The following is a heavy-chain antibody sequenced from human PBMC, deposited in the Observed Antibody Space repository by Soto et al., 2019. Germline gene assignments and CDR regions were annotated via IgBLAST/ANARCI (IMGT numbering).Heavy chain of an antibody. D-gene: IGHD1-1*01. CDR3: AKGVGLESSEQNDY. J-gene: IGHJ4*02. CDR2: ISGSGGRT. CDR1: GFTFTSYA. Sequence: PGGSLRLSCAASGFTFTSYAMTWVRQAPGKGLEWVSSISGSGGRTHYADSVKGRFTISRDNSKNTMYLQMSSLRVEDTAVYYCAKGVGLESSEQNDYWGQGTLVTVSS. V-gene: IGHV3-23*01.